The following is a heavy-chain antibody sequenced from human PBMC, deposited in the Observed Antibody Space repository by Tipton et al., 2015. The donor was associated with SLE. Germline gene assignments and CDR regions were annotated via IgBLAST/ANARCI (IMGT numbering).Heavy chain of an antibody. J-gene: IGHJ5*02. CDR3: ARQQKYYYDSSLSFDP. V-gene: IGHV4-38-2*01. D-gene: IGHD3-22*01. CDR2: IYHSGST. CDR1: GYSISSGYY. Sequence: TLSLTCAVSGYSISSGYYWGWIRQPPGKGLEWIGSIYHSGSTYYNPSLKSRVTISVDTSKNQFSLNLSSVTAADTAVYYCARQQKYYYDSSLSFDPWGQGTLVTVSS.